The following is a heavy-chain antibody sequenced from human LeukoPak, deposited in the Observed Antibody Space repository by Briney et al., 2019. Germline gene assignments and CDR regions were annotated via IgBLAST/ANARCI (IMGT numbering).Heavy chain of an antibody. CDR1: GIRFSSDA. CDR2: ISGSGGSA. Sequence: GGSLRLSCAASGIRFSSDAMSWVRQAPGKELEWVSAISGSGGSAFYADFVKGRFTISRDNSKNTLYLQMNSLRVEDTAVFYCAKGMSGSAPYNWFDPWGQGTLVTVSS. J-gene: IGHJ5*02. D-gene: IGHD2-15*01. V-gene: IGHV3-23*01. CDR3: AKGMSGSAPYNWFDP.